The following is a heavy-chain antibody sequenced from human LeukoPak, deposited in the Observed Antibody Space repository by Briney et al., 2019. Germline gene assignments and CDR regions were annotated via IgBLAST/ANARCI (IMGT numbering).Heavy chain of an antibody. CDR1: GGSISSYY. J-gene: IGHJ1*01. V-gene: IGHV4-4*07. CDR2: IYTSGST. Sequence: SETLSLTCTVSGGSISSYYWSWIRQPAGKGLEWIGRIYTSGSTNYNPSLKSRVTMSVDTSKNQFSLKLSSVTAADTAVYYCARGRIAVAGSIKYFQHWGQGTLVTVSS. CDR3: ARGRIAVAGSIKYFQH. D-gene: IGHD6-19*01.